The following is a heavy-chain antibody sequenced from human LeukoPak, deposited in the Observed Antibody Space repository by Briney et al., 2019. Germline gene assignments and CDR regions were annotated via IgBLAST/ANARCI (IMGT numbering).Heavy chain of an antibody. CDR3: AALHYYGSGGYPDY. CDR2: INTDSGGT. D-gene: IGHD3-22*01. J-gene: IGHJ4*02. Sequence: GASVKVSCKASGHTYTGYYLHWVRQAPGQGLEWVGWINTDSGGTRNAQKFQDRVTMTRDTSSSTAYMELSELRSDDTAVYYCAALHYYGSGGYPDYWGQGTLVTVSS. CDR1: GHTYTGYY. V-gene: IGHV1-2*02.